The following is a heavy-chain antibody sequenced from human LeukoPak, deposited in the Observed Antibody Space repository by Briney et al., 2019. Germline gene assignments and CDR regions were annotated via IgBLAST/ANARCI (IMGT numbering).Heavy chain of an antibody. Sequence: GESLKISCKGSGYIFPNYWLGWVRQMPGKGLEWMGFIYAGDSDTRYSPSFEGQVTISADKSIRAASLEWSSLKASDTAIYYCATPYPREYCSSSACYFNYWGQGTLVTVSS. J-gene: IGHJ4*02. CDR1: GYIFPNYW. CDR3: ATPYPREYCSSSACYFNY. V-gene: IGHV5-51*06. CDR2: IYAGDSDT. D-gene: IGHD2/OR15-2a*01.